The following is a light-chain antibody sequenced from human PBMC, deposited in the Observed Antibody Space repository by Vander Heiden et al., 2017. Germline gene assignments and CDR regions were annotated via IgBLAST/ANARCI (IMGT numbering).Light chain of an antibody. V-gene: IGKV1-39*01. CDR2: ATS. J-gene: IGKJ2*01. CDR3: QPSYTAPPPWT. Sequence: DIQMTQSPSSLSASVGDRVTITCRASQSISSYFNWYQQKPGTAPKLLIHATSNLQRGVPSRFSGSGCGTDFPLTISSREPEDVATDTCQPSYTAPPPWTFGQGTKLEIK. CDR1: QSISSY.